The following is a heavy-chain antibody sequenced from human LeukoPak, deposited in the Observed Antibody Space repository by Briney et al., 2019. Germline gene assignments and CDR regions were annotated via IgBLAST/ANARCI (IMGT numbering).Heavy chain of an antibody. D-gene: IGHD3-10*01. Sequence: PGGSLRLSCAASGFTFSSYAMSWVRQAPGKGLEWVSGINWNGGSTGYADSVKGRFTISRDNAKNSLYLQMNSLRAEDTAVYYCARGRRGRRSGDYYYYMDVWGKGTTVTVSS. V-gene: IGHV3-20*04. CDR1: GFTFSSYA. CDR3: ARGRRGRRSGDYYYYMDV. CDR2: INWNGGST. J-gene: IGHJ6*03.